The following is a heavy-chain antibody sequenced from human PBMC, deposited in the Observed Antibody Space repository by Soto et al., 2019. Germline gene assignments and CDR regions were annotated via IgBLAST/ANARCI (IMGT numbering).Heavy chain of an antibody. J-gene: IGHJ6*02. CDR1: GGTFSSYA. Sequence: QVRLVQSGAEVKKPGSSVKVSCKASGGTFSSYAISWVRQAPGQGLEWMGGIIPIFGTANYAQKFQGRVTITADESTSTAYMELSRLRSEDTAVYYCASKMSATYYYYYGMDVWGQGTTVTVSS. CDR3: ASKMSATYYYYYGMDV. CDR2: IIPIFGTA. V-gene: IGHV1-69*01.